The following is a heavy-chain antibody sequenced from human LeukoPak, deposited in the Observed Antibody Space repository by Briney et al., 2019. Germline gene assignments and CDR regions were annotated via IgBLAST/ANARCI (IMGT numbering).Heavy chain of an antibody. CDR3: ARVPRSEYYDSSGYCDS. J-gene: IGHJ4*02. CDR1: GYTFTDYF. V-gene: IGHV1-2*02. D-gene: IGHD3-22*01. Sequence: GASVKVSCKASGYTFTDYFMHWVRQAPGQGLEWMGWINPKTGGTSYARKFQGRVSMTSDTAITTAFMELSRLRSDDTAVYYCARVPRSEYYDSSGYCDSWGQGTLVTVSS. CDR2: INPKTGGT.